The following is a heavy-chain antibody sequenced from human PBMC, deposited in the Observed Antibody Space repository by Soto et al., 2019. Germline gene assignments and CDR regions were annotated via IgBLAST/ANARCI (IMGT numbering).Heavy chain of an antibody. CDR3: TKGRVFLYFDWYQTYYGMDD. CDR2: INHSGST. Sequence: PSETLSLTCAVYGGSFSGYYWSWIRQPPGKGLEWIGEINHSGSTNYNPSLKSRVTISVDTSKNQFSLKLSSVTAADTAVYYCTKGRVFLYFDWYQTYYGMDDCGPGTTVTVSS. J-gene: IGHJ6*02. CDR1: GGSFSGYY. V-gene: IGHV4-34*01. D-gene: IGHD3-9*01.